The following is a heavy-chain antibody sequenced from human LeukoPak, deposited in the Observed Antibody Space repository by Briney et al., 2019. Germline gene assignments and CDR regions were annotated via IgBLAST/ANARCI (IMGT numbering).Heavy chain of an antibody. CDR3: ARVFGVPAADY. J-gene: IGHJ4*02. CDR1: GFTFSSYS. Sequence: GGSLRLSCAASGFTFSSYSMNWVRQAPGKGLEWVSSISSSSSYIYYADSVKGRLTISRDNAKNSLYLQMNSLRAEDTAVYYCARVFGVPAADYWGQGTLVTVSS. V-gene: IGHV3-21*01. D-gene: IGHD2-2*01. CDR2: ISSSSSYI.